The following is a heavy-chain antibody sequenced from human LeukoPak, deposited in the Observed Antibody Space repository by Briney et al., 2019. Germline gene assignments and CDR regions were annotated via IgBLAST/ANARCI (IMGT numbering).Heavy chain of an antibody. J-gene: IGHJ4*02. D-gene: IGHD5-24*01. Sequence: ASVKVSCKASGGTFSSYAISWVRQAPGQGLEWMGRIIPIFGTANYAQKFQGSVTITTDESTSTAYMELSSLRSEDTAVYYCARGEVDGYNSLDYWGQGTLVTVSS. CDR1: GGTFSSYA. CDR2: IIPIFGTA. V-gene: IGHV1-69*05. CDR3: ARGEVDGYNSLDY.